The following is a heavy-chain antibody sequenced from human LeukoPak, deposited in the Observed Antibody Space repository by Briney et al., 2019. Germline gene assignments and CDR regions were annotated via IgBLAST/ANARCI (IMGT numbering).Heavy chain of an antibody. D-gene: IGHD3-9*01. Sequence: ETLCLTCAVYGGSFSGYYWSWIRQPPGKGLEWIGEINHSGSTNYNPSLKSRVTISVDTSKNQFSLKLSSVTAADTAVYYCARGRITIYWGQGAMVTASS. J-gene: IGHJ4*02. CDR2: INHSGST. CDR1: GGSFSGYY. CDR3: ARGRITIY. V-gene: IGHV4-34*01.